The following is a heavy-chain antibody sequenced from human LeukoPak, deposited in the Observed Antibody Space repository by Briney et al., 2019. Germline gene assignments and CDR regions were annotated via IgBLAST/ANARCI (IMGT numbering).Heavy chain of an antibody. CDR2: IIPIFGTA. V-gene: IGHV1-69*06. CDR3: ASEDCSGGSCYSGATDY. J-gene: IGHJ4*02. D-gene: IGHD2-15*01. CDR1: GGTFSSYA. Sequence: SVKLSCKASGGTFSSYAISWVRQAPGQGLEWMGGIIPIFGTANYAQKFQGRVTITADKSTSTAYMELSSLRSEDTAVYYCASEDCSGGSCYSGATDYWGQGTLVTVSS.